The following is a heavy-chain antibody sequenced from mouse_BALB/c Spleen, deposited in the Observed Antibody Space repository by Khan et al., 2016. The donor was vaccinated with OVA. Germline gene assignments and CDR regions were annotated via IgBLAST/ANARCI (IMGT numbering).Heavy chain of an antibody. D-gene: IGHD2-2*01. CDR3: SRSGYGSFVY. Sequence: VQLQQSGAELVKPGASVKLSCKASGYMFSSYYMYWVKQRPGQGLEWIGEINPNNGGTNLNEKFKSKANLTVHKSSSTAYMQLSSLTSEDSVGYYGSRSGYGSFVYWGRGTLVTVSA. V-gene: IGHV1S81*02. CDR1: GYMFSSYY. CDR2: INPNNGGT. J-gene: IGHJ3*01.